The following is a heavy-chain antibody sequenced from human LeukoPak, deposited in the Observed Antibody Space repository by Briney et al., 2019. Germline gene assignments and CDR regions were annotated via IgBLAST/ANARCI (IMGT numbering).Heavy chain of an antibody. D-gene: IGHD3-10*01. Sequence: GGSLRLSCAAAGFTFSIFEMTWVRQAPGKGLEWISYICNSGSPIYYADSGKGRFTVPRSNRNASLYLQMNSLGAEDTAVYYCARGLYAWGTYPDYWGQGALVTVSS. J-gene: IGHJ4*02. V-gene: IGHV3-48*03. CDR3: ARGLYAWGTYPDY. CDR2: ICNSGSPI. CDR1: GFTFSIFE.